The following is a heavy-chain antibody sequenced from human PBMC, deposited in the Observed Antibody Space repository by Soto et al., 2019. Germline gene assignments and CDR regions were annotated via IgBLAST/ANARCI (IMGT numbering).Heavy chain of an antibody. Sequence: QVQLQQWGAGLLKPSETLSLTCAVYGGSFSGYYWSWIRQPPGKGLEWIGEINHSGSTNYNPSLKSRGTISVDTSKSQLSLKLSSVTAADTAVYYCARGRGVGATPDYWGQGTLVTVFS. CDR1: GGSFSGYY. D-gene: IGHD1-26*01. J-gene: IGHJ4*02. CDR2: INHSGST. CDR3: ARGRGVGATPDY. V-gene: IGHV4-34*01.